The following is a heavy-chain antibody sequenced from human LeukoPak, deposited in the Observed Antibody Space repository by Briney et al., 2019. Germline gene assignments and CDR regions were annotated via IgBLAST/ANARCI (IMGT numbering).Heavy chain of an antibody. CDR1: GGSISSYY. CDR2: IYYSGST. V-gene: IGHV4-59*01. D-gene: IGHD1-20*01. J-gene: IGHJ5*02. Sequence: SETLSLTCTVSGGSISSYYWSWIRQPPGKGLEWIGYIYYSGSTNYNPSLKSRVTISVDTSKNQFSLKLSCVTAADTAVYYCARGGDGITGTTRWFDPWGQGTLVTVSS. CDR3: ARGGDGITGTTRWFDP.